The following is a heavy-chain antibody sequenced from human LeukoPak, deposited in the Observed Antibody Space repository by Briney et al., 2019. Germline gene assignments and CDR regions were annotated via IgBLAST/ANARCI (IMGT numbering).Heavy chain of an antibody. D-gene: IGHD6-13*01. Sequence: PGRSLRLSCAASGFTFDDYAMHWVRHAPGKGLEWVSGISWNSDNIGYADSVKGRFTISRDNAKNSLYLQMNSLRAEDTALYYCAKDRYSSSRRLDYWGQGTLVTVSS. J-gene: IGHJ4*02. CDR2: ISWNSDNI. V-gene: IGHV3-9*01. CDR1: GFTFDDYA. CDR3: AKDRYSSSRRLDY.